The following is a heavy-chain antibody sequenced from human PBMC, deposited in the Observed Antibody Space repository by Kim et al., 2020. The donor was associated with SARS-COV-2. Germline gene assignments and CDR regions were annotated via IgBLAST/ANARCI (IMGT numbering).Heavy chain of an antibody. D-gene: IGHD1-1*01. CDR2: IYHSGST. CDR3: ARDGGNWYNWNDPYYYYGMDV. V-gene: IGHV4-4*02. Sequence: SETLSLTCAVSGGSISSSNWWSWVRQPPGKGLEWIGEIYHSGSTNYNPSLKSRVTISVDKSKNQFSLKLSSVTAADTAVYYCARDGGNWYNWNDPYYYYGMDVWGQGTTVTVSS. J-gene: IGHJ6*02. CDR1: GGSISSSNW.